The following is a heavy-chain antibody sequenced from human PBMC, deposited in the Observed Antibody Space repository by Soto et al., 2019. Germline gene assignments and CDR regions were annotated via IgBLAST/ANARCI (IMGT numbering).Heavy chain of an antibody. Sequence: QVQLQQWGAGLLKPSETLSLTCAVYGGSFSGYYWSWIRQPPGKGLEWIGEINHSGSTNYNPSLKSRVTISVDTSKNQFSLKLSSVTAADTAVYYCARNRIRVWFGELSYSDPWGQGTLVTVSS. J-gene: IGHJ5*02. D-gene: IGHD3-10*01. CDR3: ARNRIRVWFGELSYSDP. V-gene: IGHV4-34*01. CDR2: INHSGST. CDR1: GGSFSGYY.